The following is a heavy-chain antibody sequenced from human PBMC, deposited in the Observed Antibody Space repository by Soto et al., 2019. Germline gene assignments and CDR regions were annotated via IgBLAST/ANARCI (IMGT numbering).Heavy chain of an antibody. CDR2: IYHSGST. CDR1: GGSVGGINW. V-gene: IGHV4-4*02. D-gene: IGHD2-21*02. Sequence: QVQLQESGPGLVKPSGTLSLTCAVSGGSVGGINWWSWVRQPPGKGLEWIGEIYHSGSTNYNPSLKSRVTISVDKSENQFSLNLSSVTAADTAVYYCVRHGGNFFDYWGQGTLVAVSS. CDR3: VRHGGNFFDY. J-gene: IGHJ4*02.